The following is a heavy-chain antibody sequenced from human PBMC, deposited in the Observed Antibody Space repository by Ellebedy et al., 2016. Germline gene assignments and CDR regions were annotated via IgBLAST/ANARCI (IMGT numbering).Heavy chain of an antibody. CDR1: GGSFSGYY. V-gene: IGHV4-34*01. CDR3: AREQPGWFGINY. J-gene: IGHJ4*02. CDR2: INHSGST. D-gene: IGHD3-10*01. Sequence: SETLSLXXAVYGGSFSGYYWSWIRQPPGKGLEWIGEINHSGSTNYNPSLKSRVTISVDTSKNQFSLKLSSVTAADTAVYYCAREQPGWFGINYWGQGTLVTVSS.